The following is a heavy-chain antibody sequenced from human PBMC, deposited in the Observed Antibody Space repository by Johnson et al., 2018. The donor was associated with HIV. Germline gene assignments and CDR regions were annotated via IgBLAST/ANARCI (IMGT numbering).Heavy chain of an antibody. J-gene: IGHJ3*02. CDR3: AKSGLFVLVVTAIYDAFDI. CDR1: GFTVSSNY. Sequence: VQLVESGGGLIQPGGSLRLSCAASGFTVSSNYMSWVRQAPGKGLEWVSLISWDGGSTYYADSVKGRFTFSRDNSKDTLYLQMNSLRAEDTAVYYCAKSGLFVLVVTAIYDAFDIWGQGTMVTVSS. D-gene: IGHD2-21*02. CDR2: ISWDGGST. V-gene: IGHV3-66*03.